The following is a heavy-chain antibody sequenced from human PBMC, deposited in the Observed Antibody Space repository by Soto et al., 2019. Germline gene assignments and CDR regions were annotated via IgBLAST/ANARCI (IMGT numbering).Heavy chain of an antibody. D-gene: IGHD1-1*01. CDR2: ITHSGST. Sequence: LTLTCAVYGGSFSGHYWSWLRQPPGKGLEWIGEITHSGSTNYNPSLRSRVIISVDTSKNQFSLKLNSVTAADTAVYYCARGINTRDAPDKYYFDYWGQGTLVTVSS. CDR1: GGSFSGHY. J-gene: IGHJ4*02. V-gene: IGHV4-34*01. CDR3: ARGINTRDAPDKYYFDY.